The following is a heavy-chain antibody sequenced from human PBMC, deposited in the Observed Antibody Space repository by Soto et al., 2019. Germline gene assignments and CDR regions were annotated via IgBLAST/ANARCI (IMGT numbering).Heavy chain of an antibody. J-gene: IGHJ5*01. CDR3: ATDVVMLSVTGRWFDS. CDR1: GGTFDNDI. CDR2: IVPLLGTT. V-gene: IGHV1-69*01. Sequence: QVQLVQSGAEVKKPGSSVKVSCKASGGTFDNDIISWVRQAPGQGLEWMGGIVPLLGTTHYAQKFQGRVTIIADGSTSAAYMGMSRLTSEDTAVYFCATDVVMLSVTGRWFDSSGQGPLVTVSS. D-gene: IGHD1-1*01.